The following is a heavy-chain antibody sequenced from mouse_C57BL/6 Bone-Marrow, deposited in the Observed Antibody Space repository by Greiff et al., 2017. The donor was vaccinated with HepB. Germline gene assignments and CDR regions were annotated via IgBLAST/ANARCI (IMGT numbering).Heavy chain of an antibody. V-gene: IGHV7-3*01. CDR3: ARYRSCYAMDY. Sequence: EVQLVESGGGLVQPGGSLSLSCAASGFTFTDYYMSWVRQPPGKALEWLGFIRNKANGYTTEYSASVKGRFTISRDNSQSILYLQMNALRAEDSATYYCARYRSCYAMDYWGQGTSVTVSS. J-gene: IGHJ4*01. CDR2: IRNKANGYTT. CDR1: GFTFTDYY.